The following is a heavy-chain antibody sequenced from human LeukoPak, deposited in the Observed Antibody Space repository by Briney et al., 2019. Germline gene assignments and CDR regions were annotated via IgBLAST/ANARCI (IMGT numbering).Heavy chain of an antibody. V-gene: IGHV4-4*07. CDR3: ARASTVIRYYYYYGMDV. J-gene: IGHJ6*02. D-gene: IGHD4-11*01. CDR2: IYTSGST. Sequence: SETLSLTCTVSGDSISRYYWSWIRQPAGKGLEWIGRIYTSGSTNYNPSLKSRVTMSVDTSKNQFSLKLSSVTAADTAVYYCARASTVIRYYYYYGMDVWGQGTTVTVSS. CDR1: GDSISRYY.